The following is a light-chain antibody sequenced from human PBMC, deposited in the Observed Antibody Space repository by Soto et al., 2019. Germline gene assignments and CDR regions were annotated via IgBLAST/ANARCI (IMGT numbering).Light chain of an antibody. J-gene: IGKJ1*01. CDR2: GAS. CDR1: QSVSSSY. Sequence: EIVLTQSPGTLSLSPGERATLSCRASQSVSSSYLAWYQQKPGQAPRLLIYGASSRATGIPDRFSGSGSGTYFTLTSSRLEPEDFAVYYCQQYGSSPKTFGQGTKVDLK. CDR3: QQYGSSPKT. V-gene: IGKV3-20*01.